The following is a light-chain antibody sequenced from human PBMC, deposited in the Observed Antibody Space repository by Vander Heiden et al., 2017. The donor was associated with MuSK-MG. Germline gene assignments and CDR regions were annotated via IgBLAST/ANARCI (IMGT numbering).Light chain of an antibody. CDR3: NSRDSSGNQGV. Sequence: SELTQAPAVALALGQTVRITSQGDSVRSYYERWSQQQQGQAPVLVIYGKNNRPSGIPDRFSGSSSGNTASLTITGAQAEDEADYDCNSRDSSGNQGVFGGGTKLTVL. V-gene: IGLV3-19*01. CDR1: SVRSYY. J-gene: IGLJ2*01. CDR2: GKN.